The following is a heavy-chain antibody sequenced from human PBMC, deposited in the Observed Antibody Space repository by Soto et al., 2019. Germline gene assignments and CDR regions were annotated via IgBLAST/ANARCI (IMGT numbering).Heavy chain of an antibody. CDR1: GDSISSSSYY. CDR3: ARQRTTVVTQAYFDH. D-gene: IGHD2-21*02. V-gene: IGHV4-39*01. Sequence: PSETLSLTCIVSGDSISSSSYYWGWIRQPPGKGLEWIGSIYYSGRTYYNPSFKSRVTISIDTSKNQFSLRLSSVTATDTAVYYCARQRTTVVTQAYFDHWGQGALVTV. J-gene: IGHJ4*02. CDR2: IYYSGRT.